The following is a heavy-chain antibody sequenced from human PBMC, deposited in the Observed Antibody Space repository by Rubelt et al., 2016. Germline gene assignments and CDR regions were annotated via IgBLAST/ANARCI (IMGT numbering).Heavy chain of an antibody. CDR2: INHGGST. J-gene: IGHJ4*02. CDR3: ARVGSYREDY. Sequence: QVQLQQWGAGLLKPSETLSLTCAVYGGSFSGHFWSWIRQPPGKGLEWIGEINHGGSTNYNPSLQSRVTIAVDPSKNQFPLKVSSVTAADTAVYYCARVGSYREDYWGQGTVVTVSS. CDR1: GGSFSGHF. D-gene: IGHD1-26*01. V-gene: IGHV4-34*01.